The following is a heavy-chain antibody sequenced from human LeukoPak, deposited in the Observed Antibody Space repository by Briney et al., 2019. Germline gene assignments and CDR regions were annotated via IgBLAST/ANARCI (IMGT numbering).Heavy chain of an antibody. CDR1: GFTFSSNA. V-gene: IGHV3-23*01. Sequence: GGSLRLSCAASGFTFSSNAMSWVRQAPGKGLEWVSVISGSGGTTYYADSVKGRFTISRDNSKNTLYLQMNSLRAEDTAVYYCARNRGVVTPNYCLDYWGQGTLVTVSS. CDR3: ARNRGVVTPNYCLDY. D-gene: IGHD3-22*01. J-gene: IGHJ4*02. CDR2: ISGSGGTT.